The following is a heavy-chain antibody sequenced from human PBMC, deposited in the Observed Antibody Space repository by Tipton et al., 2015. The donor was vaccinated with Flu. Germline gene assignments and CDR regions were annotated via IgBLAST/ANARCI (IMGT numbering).Heavy chain of an antibody. D-gene: IGHD1-1*01. CDR1: GYTFTSYG. V-gene: IGHV1-18*01. CDR2: ISAYNGNT. Sequence: QLVQSGAEVKKPGASVKVSCKASGYTFTSYGISWVRQAPGQGLEWMGWISAYNGNTNYAQKLQGRVTMTTDTSTSTAYMELRSIRSDATAVFYCARVQLERREDDYSYYGMDVWGPGTTVPVSS. J-gene: IGHJ6*02. CDR3: ARVQLERREDDYSYYGMDV.